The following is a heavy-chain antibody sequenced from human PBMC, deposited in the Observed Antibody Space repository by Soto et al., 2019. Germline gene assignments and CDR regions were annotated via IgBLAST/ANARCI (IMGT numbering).Heavy chain of an antibody. J-gene: IGHJ4*02. V-gene: IGHV3-30-3*01. D-gene: IGHD2-2*01. CDR3: ARDQNPSRTYQGILAS. CDR2: ISYDGINK. CDR1: GFTFSNYA. Sequence: QVQLVESGGGVVQPGRSLRLSCAASGFTFSNYAIHWVRQAPGKGLGWVAVISYDGINKYYADSVKGRFSIFSDNSKNSVHLPINILKAEDTAVYYAARDQNPSRTYQGILASCGQGTLVTVSS.